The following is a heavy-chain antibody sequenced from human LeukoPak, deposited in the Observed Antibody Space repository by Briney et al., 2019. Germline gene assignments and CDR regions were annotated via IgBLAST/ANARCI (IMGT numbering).Heavy chain of an antibody. CDR3: ARDPGLTGEWPDYYYYGMDV. CDR1: GYTFTSYG. D-gene: IGHD7-27*01. J-gene: IGHJ6*02. Sequence: ASVKVSCKASGYTFTSYGISWVRQAPGQGLEWMGWISAYNGNTNYAQKLQGRVTMTTDTSTSTAYMELRSLRSDDTAVYYCARDPGLTGEWPDYYYYGMDVWGQGTTVTVSS. CDR2: ISAYNGNT. V-gene: IGHV1-18*01.